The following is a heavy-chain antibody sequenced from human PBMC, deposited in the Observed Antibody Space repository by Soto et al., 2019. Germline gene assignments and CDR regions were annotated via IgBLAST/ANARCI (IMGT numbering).Heavy chain of an antibody. V-gene: IGHV4-31*03. CDR1: GGSISSGGYY. CDR2: IYYSGST. J-gene: IGHJ5*02. D-gene: IGHD6-13*01. CDR3: ARDKQGISWYRWFDP. Sequence: QVQLQESGPGLVKPSQTLSLTCTVSGGSISSGGYYWSWIRQHPGKGLEWVGYIYYSGSTYYNPSLKGRVTTSVDTAKNQFARKLSSVTAADTAVYYCARDKQGISWYRWFDPWGQGTLVTVSS.